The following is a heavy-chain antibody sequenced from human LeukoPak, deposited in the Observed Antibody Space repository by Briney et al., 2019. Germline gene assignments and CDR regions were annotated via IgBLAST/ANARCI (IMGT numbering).Heavy chain of an antibody. CDR3: ARGGGPNGDAFDI. V-gene: IGHV1-69*13. CDR1: AGTFSSYA. CDR2: IIPIFGTA. J-gene: IGHJ3*02. D-gene: IGHD2-15*01. Sequence: SVKVSCRASAGTFSSYAISWVRQAPGQGLEWMGGIIPIFGTANYAQKFQGRVTITADESTSTAYMELSSLRSEDTAVYYCARGGGPNGDAFDIWGQGTMVTVSS.